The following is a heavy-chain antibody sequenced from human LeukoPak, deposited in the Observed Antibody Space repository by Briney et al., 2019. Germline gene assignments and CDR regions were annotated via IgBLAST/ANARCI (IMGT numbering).Heavy chain of an antibody. CDR1: GGSISSGGYY. V-gene: IGHV4-30-2*01. CDR2: IYHSGST. D-gene: IGHD6-13*01. J-gene: IGHJ4*02. CDR3: ARAGLKQQLVSPGGYYFDY. Sequence: PSETLSLTCTVSGGSISSGGYYWNWIRQPPGKGLEWIGYIYHSGSTYYNPSLKSRVTISVDRSKNQFSLKLSSVTAADTAVYYCARAGLKQQLVSPGGYYFDYWGQGTLVTVSS.